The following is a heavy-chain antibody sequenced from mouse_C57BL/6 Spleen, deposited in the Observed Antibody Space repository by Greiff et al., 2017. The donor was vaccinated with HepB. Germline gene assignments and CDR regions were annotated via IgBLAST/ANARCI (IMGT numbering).Heavy chain of an antibody. J-gene: IGHJ4*01. D-gene: IGHD2-2*01. V-gene: IGHV1-31*01. Sequence: QLQQSGPELVKPGASVKISCKASGYSFTGYYMHWVKQSHGNILDWIGYIYPYNGVSSYNQKFKGKATLTVDKSSSTAYMELRSLTSEDAAVYYCARVDYGYGQGGDYYARDYWGQGTSVTVSS. CDR1: GYSFTGYY. CDR2: IYPYNGVS. CDR3: ARVDYGYGQGGDYYARDY.